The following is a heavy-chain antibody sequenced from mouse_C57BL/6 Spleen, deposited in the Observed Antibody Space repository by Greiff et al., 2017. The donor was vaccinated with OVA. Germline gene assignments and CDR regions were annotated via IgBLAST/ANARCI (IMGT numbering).Heavy chain of an antibody. D-gene: IGHD2-3*01. CDR3: ARGGWLLLYAMDY. CDR2: IFPGSGST. V-gene: IGHV1-75*01. Sequence: QVQLQQSGPELVKPGASVKISCKASGYTFTDYYINWVKQRPGQGLEWIGWIFPGSGSTYYNEKFKGKANLTVDTSSRNAYMLLISLTSEDSAVYFCARGGWLLLYAMDYWGQGTSVTVSA. CDR1: GYTFTDYY. J-gene: IGHJ4*01.